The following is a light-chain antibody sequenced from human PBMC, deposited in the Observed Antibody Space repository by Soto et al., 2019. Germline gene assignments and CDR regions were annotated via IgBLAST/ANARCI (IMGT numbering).Light chain of an antibody. Sequence: EIVLTQSPDTLSLSPGERATLSCRASQSVGSYLAWYQQKPGQAPRLLIYGASSRATGIPDRFSGSGSGTDFTLTISSLEPEDFAVYYCQQRSNWPITFGQGTRLEIK. CDR2: GAS. J-gene: IGKJ5*01. CDR1: QSVGSY. CDR3: QQRSNWPIT. V-gene: IGKV3-11*01.